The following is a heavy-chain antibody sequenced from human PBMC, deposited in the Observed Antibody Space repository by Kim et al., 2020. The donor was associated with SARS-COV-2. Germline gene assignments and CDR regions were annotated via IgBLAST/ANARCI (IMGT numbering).Heavy chain of an antibody. CDR1: GFTVSSNY. D-gene: IGHD1-26*01. CDR3: ATSSGSYFGRYFQH. V-gene: IGHV3-66*01. Sequence: GGSLRLSCAASGFTVSSNYMSWVRQAPGKGLEWVSVIYSGVSTYYADSVKGRFTISRDNSKNTLYLQMNSLRVEDTAVYYCATSSGSYFGRYFQHWGQGT. J-gene: IGHJ1*01. CDR2: IYSGVST.